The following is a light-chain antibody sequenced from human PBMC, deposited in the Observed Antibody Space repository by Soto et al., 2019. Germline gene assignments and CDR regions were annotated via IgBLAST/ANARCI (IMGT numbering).Light chain of an antibody. CDR3: QQYDRYFT. V-gene: IGKV1-9*01. CDR1: QGISSY. CDR2: AAS. J-gene: IGKJ5*01. Sequence: DIQLTQSPSFLSASVGYRVTITCRASQGISSYLAWYQQKPGKAPKLLIYAASTLQSGVPSRFSGSGSGTEFTLTISSLQPDDFATYYCQQYDRYFTFGQGTRLEI.